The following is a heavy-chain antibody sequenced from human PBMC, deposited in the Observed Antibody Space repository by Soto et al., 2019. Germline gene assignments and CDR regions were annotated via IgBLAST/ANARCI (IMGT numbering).Heavy chain of an antibody. D-gene: IGHD3-22*01. CDR1: GGSFTSFY. J-gene: IGHJ4*02. V-gene: IGHV4-59*01. CDR3: ATYDSGGKFDF. Sequence: QVQLQESGPGLVKPSETLSPTCTVSGGSFTSFYWSWIRHPPGKGLEWFGYAYYSGPTNCTPSLKGRVSISVDTSKNQFALKLTSVTAADTAVYYCATYDSGGKFDFWGLGTLVTVSS. CDR2: AYYSGPT.